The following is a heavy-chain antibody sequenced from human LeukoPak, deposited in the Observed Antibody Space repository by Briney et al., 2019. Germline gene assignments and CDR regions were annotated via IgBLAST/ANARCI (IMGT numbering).Heavy chain of an antibody. D-gene: IGHD3-10*01. CDR2: INPNSGGT. CDR3: PRSRGSGSYSTYYGMDV. V-gene: IGHV1-2*02. Sequence: ASVKVSCKASGYTFTGYYMHWVRQAPGQGLEWMGWINPNSGGTNYAQKFQGRVTMTRDTSISTAYMELSRLGSDDTAVYYCPRSRGSGSYSTYYGMDVWGQGTTVTVSS. J-gene: IGHJ6*02. CDR1: GYTFTGYY.